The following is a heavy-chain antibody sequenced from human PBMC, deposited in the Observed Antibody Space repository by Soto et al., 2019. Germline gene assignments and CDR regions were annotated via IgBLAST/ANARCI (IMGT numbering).Heavy chain of an antibody. J-gene: IGHJ4*02. CDR1: GYRVPSFG. Sequence: QVQLVQSGPEVKKPGASVKVSCEVSGYRVPSFGINWVRQAPGQGLEWVGWVNPDNHNTNYAQNLQHRVSLTTDTSTNTACLELRDLTSDDTAVYYCARVRFGDAFDYCGQGTLVTVSS. D-gene: IGHD4-17*01. CDR2: VNPDNHNT. V-gene: IGHV1-18*01. CDR3: ARVRFGDAFDY.